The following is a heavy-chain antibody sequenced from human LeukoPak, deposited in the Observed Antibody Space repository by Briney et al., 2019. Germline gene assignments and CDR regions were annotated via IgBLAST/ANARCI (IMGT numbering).Heavy chain of an antibody. D-gene: IGHD6-19*01. CDR1: GFTFSSYA. J-gene: IGHJ3*02. Sequence: PGGSLRLSCAASGFTFSSYAMSWVRQAPGKGLEWVSAISGSGGSTYYADSVKGRFTISRDNSKNTLYLQMNSLRAEDTAVHYCAKVRLSSGWYAGYYAFDIWGQGTMVTVSS. CDR3: AKVRLSSGWYAGYYAFDI. CDR2: ISGSGGST. V-gene: IGHV3-23*01.